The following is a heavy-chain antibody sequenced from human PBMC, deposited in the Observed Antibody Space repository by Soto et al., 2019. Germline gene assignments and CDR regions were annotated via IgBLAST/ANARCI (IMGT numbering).Heavy chain of an antibody. CDR2: IIPIFGTA. D-gene: IGHD3-3*01. V-gene: IGHV1-69*13. J-gene: IGHJ3*02. Sequence: SVKVSCKASGGTFSSYAISWVRQAPGQGLEWMGGIIPIFGTANYAQKFQGRVTITADESTSTAYMELSSLRSEDTAVYYCAREKEWPNAFDIWGQGTMVTVSS. CDR3: AREKEWPNAFDI. CDR1: GGTFSSYA.